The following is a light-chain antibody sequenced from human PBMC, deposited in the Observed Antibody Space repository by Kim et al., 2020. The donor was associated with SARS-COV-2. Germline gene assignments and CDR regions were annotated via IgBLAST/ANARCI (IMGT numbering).Light chain of an antibody. CDR2: AAS. J-gene: IGKJ4*01. CDR3: QQAKSFPQT. Sequence: ASVGDIVTIPCRASQVISTWLASYQQRPGKAPKLLISAASSLRSGGPSRFSGSGSGTDFALIISSLQPEDFATYYCQQAKSFPQTFGGGTKVDIK. V-gene: IGKV1-12*01. CDR1: QVISTW.